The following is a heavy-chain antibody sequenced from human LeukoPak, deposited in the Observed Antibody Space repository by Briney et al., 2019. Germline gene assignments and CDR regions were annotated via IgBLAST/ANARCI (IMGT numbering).Heavy chain of an antibody. CDR2: INPNSGGT. J-gene: IGHJ4*02. D-gene: IGHD3-22*01. V-gene: IGHV1-2*02. CDR1: GYTFTGYY. Sequence: GASVKVSCKASGYTFTGYYMHWVRQAPGQGLEWMGWINPNSGGTNYAQKFQGRVTMTRDTSISTAYMGLSRLRSDDTAVYYCARKFSYDSSGYTYWGQGTLVTVSS. CDR3: ARKFSYDSSGYTY.